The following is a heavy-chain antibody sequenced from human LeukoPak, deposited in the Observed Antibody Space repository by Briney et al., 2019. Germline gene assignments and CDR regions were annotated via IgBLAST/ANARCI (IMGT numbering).Heavy chain of an antibody. J-gene: IGHJ4*02. CDR2: INPSGGST. Sequence: GASVKVSCKASGYTFTSYYMHWVRQAPGQGLEWMGIINPSGGSTSYAQKFQGRVTMTRDMSTSTVYMELSSLRSKDTAVYYCARDREYSSSWYYFDYWGQGTLVTVSS. CDR3: ARDREYSSSWYYFDY. V-gene: IGHV1-46*01. CDR1: GYTFTSYY. D-gene: IGHD6-13*01.